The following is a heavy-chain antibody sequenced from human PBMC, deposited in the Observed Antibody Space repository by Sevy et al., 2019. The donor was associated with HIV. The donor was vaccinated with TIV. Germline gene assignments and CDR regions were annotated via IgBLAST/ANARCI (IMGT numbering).Heavy chain of an antibody. J-gene: IGHJ5*01. Sequence: GGSLRLSCAASGFTFSAYSMNWVRQAPGQGLQSVSYISSSSGTIYYADSVKGQFTISRDNAKSSLYLQMNGLRAEDTAVYYCARAGGDCYSKNECWFVSWGQGTLVTVSS. CDR1: GFTFSAYS. CDR3: ARAGGDCYSKNECWFVS. D-gene: IGHD2-21*01. CDR2: ISSSSGTI. V-gene: IGHV3-48*01.